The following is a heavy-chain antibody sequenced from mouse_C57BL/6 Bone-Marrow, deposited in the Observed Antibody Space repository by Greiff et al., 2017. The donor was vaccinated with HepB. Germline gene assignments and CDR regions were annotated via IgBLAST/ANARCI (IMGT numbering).Heavy chain of an antibody. V-gene: IGHV5-9-1*02. CDR2: ISSGGDYI. CDR1: GFTFSSYA. D-gene: IGHD2-5*01. J-gene: IGHJ1*03. Sequence: EVMLVESGEGLVKPGGSLKLSCAASGFTFSSYAMSWVRQTPEKRLEWVAYISSGGDYIYYADTVKGRFTISRDNARNTLYLQMSSLKSEDTPMYYCTRGDYSNYVWYFDVWGTGTTVTVSS. CDR3: TRGDYSNYVWYFDV.